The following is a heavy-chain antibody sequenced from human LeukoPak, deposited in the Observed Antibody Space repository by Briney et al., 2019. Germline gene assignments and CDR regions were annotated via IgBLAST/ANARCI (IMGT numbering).Heavy chain of an antibody. CDR3: AKHAGSGWYSDLDY. CDR2: ISGSGGGT. Sequence: GGSLRLSCTASGFTFSSYVMSWVRQAPGKGLEWVSGISGSGGGTFYADSVKGRFTVSRDNSKNTLYLQMNSLRAEDTALYYCAKHAGSGWYSDLDYWGQGTLVTVPS. J-gene: IGHJ4*02. D-gene: IGHD6-19*01. CDR1: GFTFSSYV. V-gene: IGHV3-23*01.